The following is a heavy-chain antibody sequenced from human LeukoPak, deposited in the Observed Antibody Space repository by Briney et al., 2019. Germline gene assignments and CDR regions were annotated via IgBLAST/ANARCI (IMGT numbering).Heavy chain of an antibody. D-gene: IGHD1-7*01. V-gene: IGHV1-2*02. J-gene: IGHJ4*02. CDR3: ARAGTTGYFDY. Sequence: ASVKVSCKASGYTFTGYYMHWVRQAPGQGLEWMGWINPNSGGTNYAQKFQGRVTMTTDTSTGTAYMELRSLRSDDTAVYYCARAGTTGYFDYWGQGTLVTVSS. CDR1: GYTFTGYY. CDR2: INPNSGGT.